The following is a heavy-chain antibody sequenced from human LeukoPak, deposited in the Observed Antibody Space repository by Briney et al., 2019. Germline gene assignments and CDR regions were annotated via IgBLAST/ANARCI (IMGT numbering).Heavy chain of an antibody. J-gene: IGHJ4*02. CDR3: ARGPISAYYYGSGRPDY. D-gene: IGHD3-10*01. CDR1: GGSISSYY. CDR2: IYTTGST. V-gene: IGHV4-4*07. Sequence: SETLSLTCTVSGGSISSYYWSWIRQPAGKGLEWIGRIYTTGSTNFNPSLKSRVTISVDTSKNQFSLKLSSVTAADTAVYYCARGPISAYYYGSGRPDYWGQGTLVTVSS.